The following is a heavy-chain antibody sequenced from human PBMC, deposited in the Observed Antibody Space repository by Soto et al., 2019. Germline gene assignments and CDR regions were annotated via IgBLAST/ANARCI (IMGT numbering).Heavy chain of an antibody. CDR1: GGTFTSNT. V-gene: IGHV1-69*10. Sequence: SVKVSCKASGGTFTSNTINWVRQAPGQGLEWMGGIIPMLGIANYAQKLQGRVTITADESTSTAFLELSSLRSEDTAVFYCARAALEYRPSSDPRTDGFDIWGQGTMVTVSS. CDR3: ARAALEYRPSSDPRTDGFDI. D-gene: IGHD6-6*01. CDR2: IIPMLGIA. J-gene: IGHJ3*02.